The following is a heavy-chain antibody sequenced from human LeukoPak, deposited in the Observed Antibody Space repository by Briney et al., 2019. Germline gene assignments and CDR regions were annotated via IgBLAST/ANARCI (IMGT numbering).Heavy chain of an antibody. CDR1: GGSISSYY. CDR3: ARDIPPPDFWSGYFSTYYFDY. J-gene: IGHJ4*02. D-gene: IGHD3-3*01. Sequence: SETLPLTCTVSGGSISSYYWSWIRQPAGKGLEWIGRIYTSGSTNYNPSLKSRVTMSVDTSKNQFSLKLSSVTAADTAVYYCARDIPPPDFWSGYFSTYYFDYWGQGTLVTVSS. V-gene: IGHV4-4*07. CDR2: IYTSGST.